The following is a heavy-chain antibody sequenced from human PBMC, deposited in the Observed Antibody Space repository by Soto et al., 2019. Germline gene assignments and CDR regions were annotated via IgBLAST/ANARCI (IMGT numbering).Heavy chain of an antibody. Sequence: ASVKVSCKASGYSFTSLDINWVRQTAGQGLEWMGWMQPSTGRTGYAQKFQGRVTMTRDTSINTAYMELTTLTSDDTAFYYCARGVSAGVDYWGQGTLVTVS. J-gene: IGHJ4*02. CDR3: ARGVSAGVDY. D-gene: IGHD1-26*01. CDR2: MQPSTGRT. CDR1: GYSFTSLD. V-gene: IGHV1-8*01.